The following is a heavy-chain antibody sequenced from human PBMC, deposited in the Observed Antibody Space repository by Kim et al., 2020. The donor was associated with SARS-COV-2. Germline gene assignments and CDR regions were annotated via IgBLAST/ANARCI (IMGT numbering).Heavy chain of an antibody. V-gene: IGHV4-39*01. CDR2: IYYSGST. D-gene: IGHD6-19*01. J-gene: IGHJ6*02. CDR1: GGSISSSSYY. Sequence: SETLSLTCTVSGGSISSSSYYWGWIRQPPGKGLEWIGSIYYSGSTYYNPSLKSRVTISVDTSKNQFSLKLSSVTAADTAVYYCARLGVIAVAGYYYYYGMDVWGQGTTVTVSS. CDR3: ARLGVIAVAGYYYYYGMDV.